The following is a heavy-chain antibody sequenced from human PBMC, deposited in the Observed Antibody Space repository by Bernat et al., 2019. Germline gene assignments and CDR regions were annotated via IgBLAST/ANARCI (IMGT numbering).Heavy chain of an antibody. Sequence: EVQLLESGGGLVQPGGSLRLSCAASGFTFSSYAMSWVRQAPGQGLEWVSAISGSGGSTDNADSGKGRFTISRDNSKNTLYLQMNSLRAEDTAVYYCARAIMTPWSPFDIWGQGTMVTVSS. CDR2: ISGSGGST. J-gene: IGHJ3*02. D-gene: IGHD3-16*01. V-gene: IGHV3-23*01. CDR1: GFTFSSYA. CDR3: ARAIMTPWSPFDI.